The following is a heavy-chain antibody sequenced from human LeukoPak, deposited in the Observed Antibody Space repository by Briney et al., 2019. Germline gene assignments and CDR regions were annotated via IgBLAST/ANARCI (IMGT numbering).Heavy chain of an antibody. CDR1: GFTVSGSY. J-gene: IGHJ4*02. CDR3: ARDSGSEYYFDY. CDR2: FYTGGNR. V-gene: IGHV3-53*01. Sequence: GGSLRLSCAASGFTVSGSYMSWVRQASGKGLEWVSVFYTGGNRNYADSVKGRFTISRDNSKNTLYLQMNSLRTEDTAVYYCARDSGSEYYFDYWGQGTLVAVSS. D-gene: IGHD2/OR15-2a*01.